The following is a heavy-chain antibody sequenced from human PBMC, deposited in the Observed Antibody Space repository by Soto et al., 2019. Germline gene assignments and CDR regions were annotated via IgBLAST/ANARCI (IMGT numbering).Heavy chain of an antibody. CDR3: AKDQRYSSSWYPGNSYYYGMDV. CDR1: GFTFSSYG. J-gene: IGHJ6*02. D-gene: IGHD6-13*01. V-gene: IGHV3-30*18. CDR2: ISYDGRNK. Sequence: QVQLVESGGGVVQPGRSLRLSCAASGFTFSSYGMHWVRQAPGKGLEWVAVISYDGRNKYYADSVKGRFTISRDNSKNTLYLQINSLRAEDTAVYYCAKDQRYSSSWYPGNSYYYGMDVWGQGTTVTVSS.